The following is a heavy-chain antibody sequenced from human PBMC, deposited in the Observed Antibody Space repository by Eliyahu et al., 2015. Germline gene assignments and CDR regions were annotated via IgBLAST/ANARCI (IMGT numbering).Heavy chain of an antibody. V-gene: IGHV2-70*15. CDR1: GFSLSTSGMC. Sequence: QVTLRESGPALVKPTQTLTLTCTFSGFSLSTSGMCXSWXRQPPGKALEWLARIDWDDDKYYSTSLKTRLTISKDTSKNQVVLTMTNMDPVDTATYYCARIRQYSNYVMDYYYMDVWGKGTTVTVSS. CDR3: ARIRQYSNYVMDYYYMDV. D-gene: IGHD4-11*01. CDR2: IDWDDDK. J-gene: IGHJ6*03.